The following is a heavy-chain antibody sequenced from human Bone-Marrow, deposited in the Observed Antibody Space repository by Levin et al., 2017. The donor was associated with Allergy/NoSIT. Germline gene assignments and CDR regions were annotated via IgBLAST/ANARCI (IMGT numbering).Heavy chain of an antibody. CDR3: ARVTFGFSSGWFFDY. Sequence: SQTLSLTCTVSGGSIRSYYWNWIRQPPGKGLEWIGYIYYSGSTNYNPSLKGRVTISVDTSRNQFSLKLSSVTAADTAVYFCARVTFGFSSGWFFDYWGQGTLVTVSS. CDR2: IYYSGST. J-gene: IGHJ4*02. CDR1: GGSIRSYY. D-gene: IGHD6-19*01. V-gene: IGHV4-59*01.